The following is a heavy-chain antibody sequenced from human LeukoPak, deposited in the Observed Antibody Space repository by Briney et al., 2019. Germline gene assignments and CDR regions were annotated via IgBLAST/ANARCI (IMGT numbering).Heavy chain of an antibody. D-gene: IGHD2-15*01. CDR3: ARIAGYCSGGSCYSSGMDV. CDR1: KFTFSGYS. CDR2: ISSSSSYI. V-gene: IGHV3-21*01. Sequence: GGSLRLSCAAPKFTFSGYSMNWLRQAPGKGLEWVSSISSSSSYIYYADSVKGRFTISRDNAKNSLYLQMNSLRAEDTAVYYCARIAGYCSGGSCYSSGMDVWGQGTTVTVSS. J-gene: IGHJ6*02.